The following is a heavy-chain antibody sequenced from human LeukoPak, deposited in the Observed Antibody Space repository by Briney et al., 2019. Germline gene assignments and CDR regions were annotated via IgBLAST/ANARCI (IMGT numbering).Heavy chain of an antibody. V-gene: IGHV3-21*01. CDR3: ARHVVAVGFDY. CDR2: ITSSSSYI. D-gene: IGHD3-22*01. J-gene: IGHJ4*02. Sequence: GGSLRLSCAASGFTFSSYSMNWVRQAPGKGLEWVSSITSSSSYIYYADSVKGRFTISRDNAKNSLHLQMNSLRAEDTAVYYCARHVVAVGFDYWGQGTLVTVSS. CDR1: GFTFSSYS.